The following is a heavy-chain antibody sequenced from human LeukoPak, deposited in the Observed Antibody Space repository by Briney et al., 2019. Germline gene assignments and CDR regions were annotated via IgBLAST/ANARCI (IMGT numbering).Heavy chain of an antibody. D-gene: IGHD3-9*01. Sequence: GASLQISCQDSGYSFTNYWIGWVRQMPGKGLEWMGIIYSGDSDTRYSPSFQGQVTISADKSISTAYLQWSSLKASDTAMYYCASGAHFDWSPPRYWGQGTLVTVSS. J-gene: IGHJ4*02. CDR2: IYSGDSDT. CDR1: GYSFTNYW. V-gene: IGHV5-51*01. CDR3: ASGAHFDWSPPRY.